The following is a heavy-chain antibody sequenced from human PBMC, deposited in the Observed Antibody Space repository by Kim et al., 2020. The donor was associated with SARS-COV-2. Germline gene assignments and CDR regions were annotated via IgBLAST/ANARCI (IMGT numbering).Heavy chain of an antibody. V-gene: IGHV3-9*01. CDR2: ISWNSGSI. CDR3: AKQPDGTRPFDY. D-gene: IGHD6-13*01. Sequence: GGSLRLSCAASGFTFDDYAMHWVRQAPGKGLEWVSGISWNSGSIGYADSVKGRFTISRDNAKNSLYLQMNSLRAEDTALYYCAKQPDGTRPFDYWGQGTLVTVSS. CDR1: GFTFDDYA. J-gene: IGHJ4*02.